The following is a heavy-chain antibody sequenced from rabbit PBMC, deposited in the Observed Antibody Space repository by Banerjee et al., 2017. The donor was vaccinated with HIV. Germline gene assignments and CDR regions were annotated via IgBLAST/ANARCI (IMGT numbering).Heavy chain of an antibody. CDR3: VRDSNDWNYYFKL. J-gene: IGHJ4*01. CDR1: EFSFNNYW. Sequence: QSLEESGGDLVKPGASLTLTCTASEFSFNNYWMCWVRQAPGKGLEWIGCIYSYTDSTHYATWAKGRFTISKTPSTTVDLKMTSLTVADTATYFCVRDSNDWNYYFKLWGPGTLVTVS. V-gene: IGHV1S40*01. D-gene: IGHD4-1*01. CDR2: IYSYTDST.